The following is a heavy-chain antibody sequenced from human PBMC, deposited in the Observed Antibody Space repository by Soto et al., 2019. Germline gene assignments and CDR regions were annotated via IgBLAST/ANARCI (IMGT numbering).Heavy chain of an antibody. Sequence: QMKLVQSGAEVKEPGASVKVSCRSSGYTFTTYDINWVRQATGQRLEWMGWMNPNTGDTVYARKFQGRVTMTRYTSISTAYMALSSLRSEDSAVYYCARGCILRGSYGMDVWGQGTTVTVSS. CDR3: ARGCILRGSYGMDV. J-gene: IGHJ6*01. D-gene: IGHD3-10*01. CDR2: MNPNTGDT. CDR1: GYTFTTYD. V-gene: IGHV1-8*01.